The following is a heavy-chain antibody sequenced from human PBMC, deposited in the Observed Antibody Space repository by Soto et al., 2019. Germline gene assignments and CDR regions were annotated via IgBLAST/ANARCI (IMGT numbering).Heavy chain of an antibody. CDR2: ISSSDNTI. J-gene: IGHJ4*02. CDR1: GFTFRTYE. Sequence: GGSLRLSCAASGFTFRTYEMNWVRQAPGKGLEWISYISSSDNTIFYADSVKGRFTISRDNAKNSLYLQMNSLRAEDTAVYYCAREGIATAGPHVDEWVQGTLVTVSS. D-gene: IGHD6-25*01. CDR3: AREGIATAGPHVDE. V-gene: IGHV3-48*03.